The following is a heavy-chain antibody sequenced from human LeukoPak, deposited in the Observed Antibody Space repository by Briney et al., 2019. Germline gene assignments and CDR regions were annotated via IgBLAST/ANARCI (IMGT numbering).Heavy chain of an antibody. Sequence: SETLSLTCAVYGGSFSGYYWSWIRQPPGKGLEWIGEINHSGSTNYNPSLKSRVTISVDRSKNQFSLKLSSVTAADTAVYYCARVVGGYCSSTSCYGGDFDYWGQGTLVTVSS. J-gene: IGHJ4*02. CDR2: INHSGST. CDR3: ARVVGGYCSSTSCYGGDFDY. CDR1: GGSFSGYY. V-gene: IGHV4-34*01. D-gene: IGHD2-2*01.